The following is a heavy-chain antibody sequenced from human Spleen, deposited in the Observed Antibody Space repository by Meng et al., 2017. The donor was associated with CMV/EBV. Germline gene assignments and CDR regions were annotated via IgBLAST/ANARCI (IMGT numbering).Heavy chain of an antibody. V-gene: IGHV3-53*01. Sequence: GESLKISCVASGFTFSNYAINWVRQAPGKGLEWVSVIYSGGSAYYADSVKGRFTISRDNFKNTLYLQMNSLRVEDTAVYYCASGRLSLSYFDILTGRGGYYGMDVWGQGTTVTVSS. CDR1: GFTFSNYA. CDR3: ASGRLSLSYFDILTGRGGYYGMDV. J-gene: IGHJ6*02. CDR2: IYSGGSA. D-gene: IGHD3-9*01.